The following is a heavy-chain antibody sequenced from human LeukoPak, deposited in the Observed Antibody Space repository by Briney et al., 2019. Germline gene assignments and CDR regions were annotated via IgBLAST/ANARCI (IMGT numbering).Heavy chain of an antibody. CDR3: ARDNSGWSFDY. V-gene: IGHV3-21*01. J-gene: IGHJ4*02. CDR1: GFTFSSYS. D-gene: IGHD6-19*01. CDR2: ISSSSSYI. Sequence: GESLRLSCAASGFTFSSYSMNWVRQAPGKGLEWVSSISSSSSYIYYADSVKGRFTISRDNAKNSLYLQMNSLRAEDTAVYYCARDNSGWSFDYWGQGTLVTVSS.